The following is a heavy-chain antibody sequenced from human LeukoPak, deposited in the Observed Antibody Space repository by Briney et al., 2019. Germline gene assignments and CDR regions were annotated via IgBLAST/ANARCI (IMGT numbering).Heavy chain of an antibody. CDR1: GYTFTSYG. V-gene: IGHV1-18*01. D-gene: IGHD2-15*01. CDR2: ISAYNGNT. J-gene: IGHJ6*02. Sequence: ASVKVSCKASGYTFTSYGISWVRQAPGQGLEWMGWISAYNGNTNYAQKLQGRVTMTTDTSTSTAHMELSSLRSEDTAVYYCARDQVVGYYYYGMDVWGQGTTVTVSS. CDR3: ARDQVVGYYYYGMDV.